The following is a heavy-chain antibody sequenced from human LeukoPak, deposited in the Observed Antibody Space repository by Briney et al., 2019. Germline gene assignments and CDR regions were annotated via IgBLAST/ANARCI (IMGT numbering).Heavy chain of an antibody. CDR1: GGSISSYY. D-gene: IGHD6-19*01. J-gene: IGHJ4*02. V-gene: IGHV4-59*01. Sequence: SETLSLTCTVSGGSISSYYWSWIRQPPGKGLEWIGYIYYSWSTNYNPSLKSRVTISVDTSKNQFSLKLSSVTAADTAVYYCARARPLYSSGWYGVGGFDYWGQGTLVTVSS. CDR2: IYYSWST. CDR3: ARARPLYSSGWYGVGGFDY.